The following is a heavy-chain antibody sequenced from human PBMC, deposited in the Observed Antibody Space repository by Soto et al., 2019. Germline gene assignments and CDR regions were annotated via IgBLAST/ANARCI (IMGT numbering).Heavy chain of an antibody. J-gene: IGHJ5*02. CDR2: ISGSGGST. V-gene: IGHV3-23*01. CDR3: AKDNYCSGGSCYNNNWFDP. Sequence: PGGSLRLSCAASGFTFSSYAMSWVRQAPGKGLEWVSAISGSGGSTYYADSVKGRFTISRDNSKNTLYLQMNSLRAEDTAVYYCAKDNYCSGGSCYNNNWFDPWGQGTLVTVSS. D-gene: IGHD2-15*01. CDR1: GFTFSSYA.